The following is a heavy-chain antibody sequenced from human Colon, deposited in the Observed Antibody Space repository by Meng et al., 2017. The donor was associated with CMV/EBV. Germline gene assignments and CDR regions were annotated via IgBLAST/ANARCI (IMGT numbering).Heavy chain of an antibody. D-gene: IGHD6-13*01. CDR3: ARGDSSTTWLVFDY. Sequence: GGSLRLSCSASGFTFNNYAMTWVRQAPGKGLEWVSTVLGTGPTYYADYVKGRFTISRDDSRNTLFLQLNSLRDEDTAVFYCARGDSSTTWLVFDYWGQGTLVTVSS. V-gene: IGHV3-23*01. J-gene: IGHJ4*02. CDR1: GFTFNNYA. CDR2: VLGTGPT.